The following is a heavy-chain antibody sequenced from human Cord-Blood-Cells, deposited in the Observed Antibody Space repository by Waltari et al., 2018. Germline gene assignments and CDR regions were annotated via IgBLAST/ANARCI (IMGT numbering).Heavy chain of an antibody. CDR1: GFTFSSYA. CDR2: ISYDGSNK. CDR3: ASTCSGGSCRHWYFDL. V-gene: IGHV3-30-3*01. J-gene: IGHJ2*01. Sequence: QVQLVESGGGVVQPGRSLRLSCAASGFTFSSYAMHWVRQAPGKGLEWVAVISYDGSNKYYADSVKGRFTISRDNSKNTLYLQMNSLRAEDTAVYYCASTCSGGSCRHWYFDLWGRGTLVTVSS. D-gene: IGHD2-15*01.